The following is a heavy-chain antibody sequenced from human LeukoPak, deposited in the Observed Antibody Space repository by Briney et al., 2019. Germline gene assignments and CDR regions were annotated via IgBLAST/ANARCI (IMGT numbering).Heavy chain of an antibody. D-gene: IGHD2-2*02. CDR3: AKDLCSSTSCYTANWFDP. Sequence: PGGSLRLSCAASGFTFSTSWMSWVRQAPGKGLEWVSAISGSGGSTYYADSVKGRFTISRDNSKNTLYLQMNSLRAEDTAVYYCAKDLCSSTSCYTANWFDPWGQGTLVTVSS. J-gene: IGHJ5*02. V-gene: IGHV3-23*01. CDR2: ISGSGGST. CDR1: GFTFSTSW.